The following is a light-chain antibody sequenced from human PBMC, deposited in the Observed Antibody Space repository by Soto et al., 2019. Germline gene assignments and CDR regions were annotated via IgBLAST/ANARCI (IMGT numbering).Light chain of an antibody. CDR3: TSYTSDGSVI. J-gene: IGLJ2*01. CDR2: DVT. CDR1: SSDIGGYRY. V-gene: IGLV2-14*03. Sequence: QSALTQPASVSGSPGQSVTISCTGTSSDIGGYRYVSWYQQRPGKAPKLMIHDVTNRPSGVSARFSGSKPGNTASLTISGLLAEDEADYYCTSYTSDGSVIFGGGTKLTVL.